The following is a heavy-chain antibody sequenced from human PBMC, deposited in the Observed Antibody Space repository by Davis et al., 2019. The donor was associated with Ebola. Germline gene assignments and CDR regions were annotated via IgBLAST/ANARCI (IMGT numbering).Heavy chain of an antibody. J-gene: IGHJ4*02. CDR1: GYSFTDDG. V-gene: IGHV1-18*01. CDR3: ARDVRGITGPSEY. CDR2: ISTYNGNT. Sequence: AASVKVSCKASGYSFTDDGISWVRQAPGQGLEWMGWISTYNGNTNYAQKVQGRITMTTDTSTSTACMELRSLRSDDTARYYCARDVRGITGPSEYWGQGTLVTVSS. D-gene: IGHD1-1*01.